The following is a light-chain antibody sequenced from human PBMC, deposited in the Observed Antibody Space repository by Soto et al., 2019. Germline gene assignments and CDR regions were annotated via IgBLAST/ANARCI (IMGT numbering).Light chain of an antibody. CDR3: MQSIQLPWT. Sequence: DIVMTQSPDSLAVSLGERATINCKSSQSVLYSSNNKNYLAWYLQKPGQPPQLLIYEVSNRFSGVPDRFSGSGSGTDFTLKISRVEAEDVGVYYCMQSIQLPWTFGQGTKVDIK. J-gene: IGKJ1*01. CDR2: EVS. V-gene: IGKV2D-29*01. CDR1: QSVLYSSNNKNY.